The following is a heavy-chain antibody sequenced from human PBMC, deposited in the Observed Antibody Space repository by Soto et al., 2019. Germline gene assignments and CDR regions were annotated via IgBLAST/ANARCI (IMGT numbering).Heavy chain of an antibody. Sequence: EVQLLESGGGLVQPGGSLRLSRAASGFTFSSYGMTWVRQAPGKGLEGVSFSSATGAGTYYADSVKGRFTISRDNSKNTLYLQMSSLRADDTAVYYCAKDRRAGGNYGFYSDFWGQGALVIVSS. V-gene: IGHV3-23*01. CDR1: GFTFSSYG. CDR3: AKDRRAGGNYGFYSDF. D-gene: IGHD1-7*01. J-gene: IGHJ4*02. CDR2: SSATGAGT.